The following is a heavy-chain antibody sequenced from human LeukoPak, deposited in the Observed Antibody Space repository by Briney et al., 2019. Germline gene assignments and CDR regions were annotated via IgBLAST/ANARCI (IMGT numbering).Heavy chain of an antibody. D-gene: IGHD1-7*01. CDR2: ISSSSSTI. CDR3: ASGGPNWNYAAGKDY. J-gene: IGHJ4*02. CDR1: GFTFSSYS. Sequence: PGGSLRLPCAASGFTFSSYSMNWVRQAPGKGLEWVSYISSSSSTIYYADSVKGRFTISRDNAKNSLYLQMNSLRDEDTAVYYCASGGPNWNYAAGKDYWGQGTLVTVSS. V-gene: IGHV3-48*02.